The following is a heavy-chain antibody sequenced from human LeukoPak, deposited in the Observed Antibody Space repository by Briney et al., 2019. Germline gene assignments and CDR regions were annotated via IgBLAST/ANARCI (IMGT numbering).Heavy chain of an antibody. CDR1: GFTFTNYW. J-gene: IGHJ4*02. CDR3: ARDVSDENGSSSRIHLDS. Sequence: GGSLRLSCAASGFTFTNYWMTWVRQAPGKGLEWVANIRKDGSEKYYVDSVKGRFTISRDNAKNSLFLQMNSLRAEDTAVYYCARDVSDENGSSSRIHLDSWGQGTLVSVSS. V-gene: IGHV3-7*01. CDR2: IRKDGSEK. D-gene: IGHD6-6*01.